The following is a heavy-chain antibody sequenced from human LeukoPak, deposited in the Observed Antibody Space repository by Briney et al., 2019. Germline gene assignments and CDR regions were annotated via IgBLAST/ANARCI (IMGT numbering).Heavy chain of an antibody. V-gene: IGHV3-23*01. CDR2: ISNNGGYT. CDR3: ARDDCSTTPCYAY. J-gene: IGHJ4*02. Sequence: GGSLRLSCAASGFTFSSSAMSWVRQAPGKGLEWVSAISNNGGYTYYADSVQGRFTISRDNSKSTLCLKMNSLRAEDTAVYYCARDDCSTTPCYAYWGQGTLVTVSS. CDR1: GFTFSSSA. D-gene: IGHD2-2*01.